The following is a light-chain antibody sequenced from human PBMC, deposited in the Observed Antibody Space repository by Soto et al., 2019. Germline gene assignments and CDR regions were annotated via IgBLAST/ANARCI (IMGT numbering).Light chain of an antibody. CDR1: QSVSSD. CDR3: QQYNNWPPRIT. Sequence: EIVMTQSPATLSVSPGERATLSCRASQSVSSDLAWYQQKPGQAPRLLIYGASTRATGIPARFSGRGSGTEFTLTISSLQSEDFAVYYCQQYNNWPPRITFGGGTKGDIK. V-gene: IGKV3-15*01. J-gene: IGKJ4*01. CDR2: GAS.